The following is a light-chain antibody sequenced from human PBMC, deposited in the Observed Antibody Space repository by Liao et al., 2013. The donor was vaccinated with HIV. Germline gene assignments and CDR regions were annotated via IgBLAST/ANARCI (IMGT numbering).Light chain of an antibody. Sequence: SSELTQSPSVSVSPGQTASITCSGDYLGDKYASWYQHKPGQAPVLVIYQDNKRPSGIPDRFSGSNSGNTATLTISGTQTIDEGDYYCQTWDRTTYVFGSGTKVIVL. J-gene: IGLJ1*01. V-gene: IGLV3-1*01. CDR3: QTWDRTTYV. CDR1: YLGDKY. CDR2: QDN.